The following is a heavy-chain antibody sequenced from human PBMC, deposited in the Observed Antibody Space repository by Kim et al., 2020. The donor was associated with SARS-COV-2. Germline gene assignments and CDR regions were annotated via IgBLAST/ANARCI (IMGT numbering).Heavy chain of an antibody. V-gene: IGHV1-69*13. CDR2: INPIFGTA. J-gene: IGHJ5*02. Sequence: SVKVSCKASGDTFSSYAISWVRQATGQGLEWMGWINPIFGTANYAQKFQGRVTITADESTSTAYMELSSLRSEDTAVYYCAREVRAAGWFDPWGHGTLVAVSS. D-gene: IGHD6-13*01. CDR3: AREVRAAGWFDP. CDR1: GDTFSSYA.